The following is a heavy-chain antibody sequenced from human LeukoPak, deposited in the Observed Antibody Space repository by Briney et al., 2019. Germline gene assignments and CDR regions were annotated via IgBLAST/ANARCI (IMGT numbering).Heavy chain of an antibody. CDR2: IVVGSGNT. D-gene: IGHD2-8*01. Sequence: ASGKVSCKASGFTFTSSAMQWVRQARGQRLEWIGWIVVGSGNTNYAQKFQERVTITRDMSTSTAYMELSSLRSEDTAVYYCAGVDPMGYYYYGMDVWGQGTTVTVSS. V-gene: IGHV1-58*02. CDR1: GFTFTSSA. CDR3: AGVDPMGYYYYGMDV. J-gene: IGHJ6*02.